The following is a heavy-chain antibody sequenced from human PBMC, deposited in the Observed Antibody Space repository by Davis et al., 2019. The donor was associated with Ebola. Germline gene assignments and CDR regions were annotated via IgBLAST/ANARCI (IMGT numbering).Heavy chain of an antibody. J-gene: IGHJ4*02. D-gene: IGHD6-19*01. Sequence: SETLSLTCTVSGGSISSYYWRWIRQPPGKGLEWIGSIYYSGSTYYNPSLKSRVTISVDTSKNQFSLKLSSVTAADTAVYYCARHGAGHFDYWGQGTLVTVSS. CDR3: ARHGAGHFDY. CDR1: GGSISSYY. V-gene: IGHV4-39*01. CDR2: IYYSGST.